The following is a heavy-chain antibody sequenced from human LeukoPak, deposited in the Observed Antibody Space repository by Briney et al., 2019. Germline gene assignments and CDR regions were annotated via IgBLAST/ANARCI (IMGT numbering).Heavy chain of an antibody. CDR2: VNPSGGST. CDR1: GYIFTSYY. D-gene: IGHD3-22*01. J-gene: IGHJ4*02. CDR3: ARGGYYYDSSGYYSIDY. V-gene: IGHV1-46*01. Sequence: ASVKVSCKASGYIFTSYYMHWVRQAPGQGLEWMGIVNPSGGSTSYAQKFQGRVTMTRDTSISTAYMELSSLRSEDTAVYYCARGGYYYDSSGYYSIDYWGQGTLVTVSS.